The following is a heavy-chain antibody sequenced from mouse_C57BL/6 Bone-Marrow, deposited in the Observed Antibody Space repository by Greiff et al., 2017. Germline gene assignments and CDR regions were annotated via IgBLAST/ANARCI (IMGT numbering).Heavy chain of an antibody. CDR3: ASPWSWFAY. CDR1: GYTFTSYG. CDR2: IYPRSGNT. Sequence: QVHVKQSGAELARPGASVKLSCKASGYTFTSYGISWVKQRTGQGLEWIGEIYPRSGNTYYNEKFKGKATLTADKSSSTAYMELRSLTSEDSAVYVGASPWSWFAYWGQGTLVTVSA. J-gene: IGHJ3*01. V-gene: IGHV1-81*01.